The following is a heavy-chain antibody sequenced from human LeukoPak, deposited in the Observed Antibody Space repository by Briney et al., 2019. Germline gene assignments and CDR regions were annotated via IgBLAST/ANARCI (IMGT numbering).Heavy chain of an antibody. CDR1: GFTFSDYY. CDR3: AKDSRWRGATGYLYAY. D-gene: IGHD1-26*01. Sequence: PGGSLRLSCAASGFTFSDYYMSWIRQAPGKGLEWVSYISSSGSTIYYADSVKGRFTISRDNSKNTLYLQMNSLRAEDTAVYYCAKDSRWRGATGYLYAYWGQGTLVTVSS. J-gene: IGHJ4*02. V-gene: IGHV3-11*01. CDR2: ISSSGSTI.